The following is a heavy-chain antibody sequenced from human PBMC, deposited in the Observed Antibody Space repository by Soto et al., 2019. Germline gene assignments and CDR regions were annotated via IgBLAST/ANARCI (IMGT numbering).Heavy chain of an antibody. CDR3: ARDFGLASSRYILYYFDY. CDR1: GFTFSSYW. Sequence: GGSLRLSCAASGFTFSSYWMSWVRQAPGKGREWVANIKQDVSEKYYVESVKGRFTISRDNAKNSLYLQMNSLRAEDRAGYDCARDFGLASSRYILYYFDYRGQGTLVTVSS. D-gene: IGHD3-22*01. CDR2: IKQDVSEK. V-gene: IGHV3-7*01. J-gene: IGHJ4*02.